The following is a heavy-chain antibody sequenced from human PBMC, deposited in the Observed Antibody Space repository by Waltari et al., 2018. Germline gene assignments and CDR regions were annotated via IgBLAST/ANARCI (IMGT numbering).Heavy chain of an antibody. CDR1: GFLFRDFG. CDR2: IWHDGSNK. CDR3: ARDDILTGYTIDY. J-gene: IGHJ4*02. Sequence: QVQLVESGGGVVQPGGSLRLSCAASGFLFRDFGRHWVRQAPGKGLEWVAVIWHDGSNKYYVDSVKGRFTISRDDSRNTLYLQMNSLRAEDTAMYYCARDDILTGYTIDYWGQGTLVSVSS. V-gene: IGHV3-33*01. D-gene: IGHD3-9*01.